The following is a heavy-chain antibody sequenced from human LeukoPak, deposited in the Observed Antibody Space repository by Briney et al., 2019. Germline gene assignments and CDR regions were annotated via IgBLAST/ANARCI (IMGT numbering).Heavy chain of an antibody. V-gene: IGHV3-23*01. J-gene: IGHJ4*02. Sequence: GGSLRLSCAASGFTFSSYAMSWVRQAPGKGLEWVSAISGSGGSTYYADSVKGRFTISRDNSKNTLYLQMNSLRAEDTAVYYCAKDYDFWSGYYMSYYFDYWGQGTLVTVSS. CDR1: GFTFSSYA. CDR3: AKDYDFWSGYYMSYYFDY. CDR2: ISGSGGST. D-gene: IGHD3-3*01.